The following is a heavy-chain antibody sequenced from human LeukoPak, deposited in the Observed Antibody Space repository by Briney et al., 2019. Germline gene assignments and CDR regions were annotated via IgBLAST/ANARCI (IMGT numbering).Heavy chain of an antibody. CDR2: ISSTGGTA. V-gene: IGHV3-23*01. CDR1: GFTFSSFG. Sequence: GGSLRLSCAASGFTFSSFGMSWVRQAPGKGLEWVSAISSTGGTAYYADSVKGRFTISRDNSKNTLYLQMNSLRAEDTAVYYCAKVGNWKYGHHDYWGQGTLVTVSS. CDR3: AKVGNWKYGHHDY. D-gene: IGHD1-7*01. J-gene: IGHJ4*02.